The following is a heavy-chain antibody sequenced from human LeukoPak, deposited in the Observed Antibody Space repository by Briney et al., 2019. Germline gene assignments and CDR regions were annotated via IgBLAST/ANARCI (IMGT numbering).Heavy chain of an antibody. D-gene: IGHD3-22*01. CDR1: GFTFSSYA. V-gene: IGHV3-30-3*01. CDR3: ARAPGVTMIVVVLYYFDY. CDR2: ISYDGSNK. Sequence: PGRSLRLSCAASGFTFSSYAMHWVRQAPGKGLEWVAVISYDGSNKYHADSVKGRFTISRDNSKNTLYLQMNSLRAEDTAVYYCARAPGVTMIVVVLYYFDYWGQGTLVTVSS. J-gene: IGHJ4*02.